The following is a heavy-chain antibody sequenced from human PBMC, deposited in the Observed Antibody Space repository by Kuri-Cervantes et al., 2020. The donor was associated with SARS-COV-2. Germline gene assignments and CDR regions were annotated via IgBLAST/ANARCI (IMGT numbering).Heavy chain of an antibody. V-gene: IGHV3-53*01. D-gene: IGHD3-22*01. Sequence: GGSLRLSCAASGFSYSSYSMNWVRQAPGKGLEWVSVIYSGGSTYYADSVKGRFTISRDNSKKTLYLQMNSLRAEDTAVYYCARWGGSSGSNWYFDLWGRGTLVTVSS. J-gene: IGHJ2*01. CDR2: IYSGGST. CDR1: GFSYSSYS. CDR3: ARWGGSSGSNWYFDL.